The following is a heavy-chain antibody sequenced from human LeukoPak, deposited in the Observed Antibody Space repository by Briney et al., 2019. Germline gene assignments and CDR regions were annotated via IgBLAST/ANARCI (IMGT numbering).Heavy chain of an antibody. CDR1: GYTFTSYG. CDR3: ARDSHLPVPMITFGGVIVHDY. Sequence: ASVKVSCKASGYTFTSYGISWVRQAPGQGLEWMGWISAYNGNTNYAQKLQGRVTMTTDTSTSTAYMELRSLRFDDTAVYYCARDSHLPVPMITFGGVIVHDYWGQGTLVAVSS. CDR2: ISAYNGNT. D-gene: IGHD3-16*02. J-gene: IGHJ4*02. V-gene: IGHV1-18*01.